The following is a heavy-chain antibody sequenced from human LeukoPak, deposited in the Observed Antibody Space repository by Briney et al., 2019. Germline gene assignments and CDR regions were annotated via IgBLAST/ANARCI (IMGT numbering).Heavy chain of an antibody. CDR2: INAGNGNT. D-gene: IGHD2/OR15-2a*01. CDR3: ARDASIFLNWFDP. J-gene: IGHJ5*02. CDR1: GYTFITYY. Sequence: ASVKVSCKASGYTFITYYMHWVRQAPGQGLEWMGWINAGNGNTKYSQKFQGRVTITRDTSASTAYMELSSLRSEDTAVYYCARDASIFLNWFDPWGQGTLVTVSS. V-gene: IGHV1-3*01.